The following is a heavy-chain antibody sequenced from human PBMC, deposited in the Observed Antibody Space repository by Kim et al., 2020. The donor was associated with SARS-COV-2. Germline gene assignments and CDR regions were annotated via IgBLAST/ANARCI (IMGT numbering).Heavy chain of an antibody. CDR1: GYTFTGHY. V-gene: IGHV1-2*06. J-gene: IGHJ5*02. Sequence: ASVKVSCKASGYTFTGHYMHWVRQAPGQGPEWMGRINPDSGGTNYAQKFQGRVTMTRDTSISTAYMELSRLRFDDTAVYYCTRGGRVVSLASTVTYRWLDPWGQGTLVTVSS. CDR2: INPDSGGT. CDR3: TRGGRVVSLASTVTYRWLDP. D-gene: IGHD2-8*02.